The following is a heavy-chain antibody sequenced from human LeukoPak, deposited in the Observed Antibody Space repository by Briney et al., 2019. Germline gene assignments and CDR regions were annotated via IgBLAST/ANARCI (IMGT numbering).Heavy chain of an antibody. CDR3: AKDHPNYYDSSGYYPNFDY. CDR2: IYSGGST. J-gene: IGHJ4*02. D-gene: IGHD3-22*01. V-gene: IGHV3-66*01. CDR1: GFTVSSNY. Sequence: GSLRLSCAASGFTVSSNYMSWVRQAPGKGLEWVSVIYSGGSTYYADSVKGRFTISRDNSKNTLYLQMNSLRAEDTAVYYCAKDHPNYYDSSGYYPNFDYWGQGTLVTVSS.